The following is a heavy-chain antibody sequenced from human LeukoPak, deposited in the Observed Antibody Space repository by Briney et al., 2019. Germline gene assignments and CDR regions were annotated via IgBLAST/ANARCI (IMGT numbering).Heavy chain of an antibody. CDR3: ARSLGARGSDAFDI. CDR2: IIPIFGTP. J-gene: IGHJ3*02. V-gene: IGHV1-69*13. D-gene: IGHD1-26*01. CDR1: GGTFSSYV. Sequence: SVKVSCKASGGTFSSYVLNWVRQTPGQGLEWLGGIIPIFGTPNYAQKFQGRVTITADETAYMELSNLRSEDTAVYYCARSLGARGSDAFDIWGQGTMVTVSS.